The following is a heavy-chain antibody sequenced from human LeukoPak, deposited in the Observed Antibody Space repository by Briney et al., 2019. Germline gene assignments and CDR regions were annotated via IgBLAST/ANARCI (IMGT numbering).Heavy chain of an antibody. V-gene: IGHV3-53*01. CDR1: GFTVSSNY. CDR2: IYSGGST. CDR3: ARASRGYYYYMDV. D-gene: IGHD2-2*01. Sequence: SGGSLRLSCAASGFTVSSNYMSWVRQAPGKGLEWVSVIYSGGSTYYADSVKGRFTISRDNSKNTLYLQMNSLRAEDTAVYYCARASRGYYYYMDVWGKGTTVTISS. J-gene: IGHJ6*03.